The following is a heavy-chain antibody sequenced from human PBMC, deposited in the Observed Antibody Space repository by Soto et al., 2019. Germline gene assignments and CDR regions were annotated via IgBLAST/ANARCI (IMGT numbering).Heavy chain of an antibody. CDR3: ANRPRGYAYYFDY. Sequence: QITLKESGPTLVKPTQTLTLTCTFSGFSLSTRGVAVGWFRQPPGTALEWLALIYWDEDKWYSPSLKTRLTITDDTSKKQVVLTMTNLDPVDTATYYCANRPRGYAYYFDYWGQGNLVTVSS. D-gene: IGHD5-12*01. CDR1: GFSLSTRGVA. V-gene: IGHV2-5*02. J-gene: IGHJ4*02. CDR2: IYWDEDK.